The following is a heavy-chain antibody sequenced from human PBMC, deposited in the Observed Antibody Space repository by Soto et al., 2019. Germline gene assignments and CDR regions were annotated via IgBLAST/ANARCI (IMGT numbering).Heavy chain of an antibody. CDR3: ARIAVGPGNTFYYYYGMDV. Sequence: SETLSLTCAVYGGSFSGYYWSWIRQPPGKGLEWIGEINHSGSTNYNPSLKSRVTISVDTSKNQFSQKLSSVTAADTAVYYCARIAVGPGNTFYYYYGMDVWGQGTTVTVSS. J-gene: IGHJ6*02. V-gene: IGHV4-34*01. CDR2: INHSGST. CDR1: GGSFSGYY. D-gene: IGHD6-19*01.